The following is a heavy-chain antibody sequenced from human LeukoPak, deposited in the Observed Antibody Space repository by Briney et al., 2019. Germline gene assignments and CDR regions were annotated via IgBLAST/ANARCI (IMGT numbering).Heavy chain of an antibody. D-gene: IGHD6-19*01. J-gene: IGHJ4*02. CDR2: ISSSGSTI. CDR3: AKTTTGYSSGRFPGWPVDY. Sequence: PGGSLRLSCAASGFTFSDYYMSWIRQAPGKGLEWVSYISSSGSTIYYADSVKGRFTTSRDNSKNTVYLQMNSLRAEDTAVYYCAKTTTGYSSGRFPGWPVDYWGQGTLVTVSS. V-gene: IGHV3-11*01. CDR1: GFTFSDYY.